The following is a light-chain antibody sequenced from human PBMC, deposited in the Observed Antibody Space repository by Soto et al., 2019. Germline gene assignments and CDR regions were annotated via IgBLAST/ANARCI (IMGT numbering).Light chain of an antibody. Sequence: QSVLMQPPSVSAAPGQKVTISCSGSSSNIGNNYVSWYQQLPGTAPKLLIYYNNQRPSGIPDRFSGSKSGTSATLDITGLQTGDEADYYCGTWDNSLGRLVFGGGTKLTVL. CDR1: SSNIGNNY. CDR2: YNN. CDR3: GTWDNSLGRLV. J-gene: IGLJ2*01. V-gene: IGLV1-51*01.